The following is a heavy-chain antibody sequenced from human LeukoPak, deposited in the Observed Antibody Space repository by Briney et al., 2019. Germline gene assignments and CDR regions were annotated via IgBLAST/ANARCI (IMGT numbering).Heavy chain of an antibody. V-gene: IGHV4-61*10. Sequence: SETLSLTCTVSGGSISSGSYYWSWIRQPAGKGLEWIGYIYHSGNTNYNPSLKSRVTISVDRSKNQCSLKLTSVTAADTAVYYCAREGYYDSSGSYNHDAFDIWGQGTMVTVSS. CDR1: GGSISSGSYY. D-gene: IGHD3-22*01. J-gene: IGHJ3*02. CDR2: IYHSGNT. CDR3: AREGYYDSSGSYNHDAFDI.